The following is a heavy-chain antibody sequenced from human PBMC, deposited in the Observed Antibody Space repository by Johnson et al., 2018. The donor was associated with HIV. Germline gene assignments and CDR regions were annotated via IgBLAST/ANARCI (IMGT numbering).Heavy chain of an antibody. Sequence: MLLVESGGGLVRPGGSLRLSCAASGFSFRSYWMSWVRQAPGKGLEWVSCINWNGGTTGYADSVKGRFTISRDNAKNSLYVQMNSLRAEDTALYFCTRGQYLSPFDAFDIWGQGTMVTVSS. CDR1: GFSFRSYW. V-gene: IGHV3-20*04. D-gene: IGHD2/OR15-2a*01. J-gene: IGHJ3*02. CDR3: TRGQYLSPFDAFDI. CDR2: INWNGGTT.